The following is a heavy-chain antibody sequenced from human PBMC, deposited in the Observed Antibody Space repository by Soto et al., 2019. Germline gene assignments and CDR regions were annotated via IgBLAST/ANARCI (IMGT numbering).Heavy chain of an antibody. J-gene: IGHJ4*02. D-gene: IGHD5-12*01. CDR3: TTQGYDDNMILGDH. CDR2: IKSKDDGGAT. V-gene: IGHV3-15*01. CDR1: GFIFTKAW. Sequence: EVQLVESGGGLVKAGGSLRLSCGGSGFIFTKAWMSWVRQAPGKGLEWVGRIKSKDDGGATDYAAPVKGRFIISRDDSSNTVYLQMNSLKVEDTAVYYCTTQGYDDNMILGDHWGQGKLVIVSS.